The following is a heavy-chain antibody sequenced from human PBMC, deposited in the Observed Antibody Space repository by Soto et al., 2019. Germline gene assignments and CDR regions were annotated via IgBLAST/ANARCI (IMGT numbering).Heavy chain of an antibody. J-gene: IGHJ4*02. CDR1: GFTFSSYW. CDR2: IKQDGSDK. CDR3: ARNRDYAFDY. V-gene: IGHV3-7*01. D-gene: IGHD4-17*01. Sequence: EVQLVESGGGLVQPGGSLRLSCAASGFTFSSYWMSWVRQAPGKGLEWVAIIKQDGSDKHYVDSVKGRFTISRDNAKNSLYLQMNSLRAEDTTVYYCARNRDYAFDYWVRGTLVTVSS.